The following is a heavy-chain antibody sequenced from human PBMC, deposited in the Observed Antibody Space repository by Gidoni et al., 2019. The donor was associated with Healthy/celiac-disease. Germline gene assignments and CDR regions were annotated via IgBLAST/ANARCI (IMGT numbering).Heavy chain of an antibody. CDR1: GNTFTSYY. D-gene: IGHD3-22*01. CDR2: INPSGGST. CDR3: ARDPNYYDSSGPVDY. V-gene: IGHV1-46*01. Sequence: QVQLVQSGAEVKKPGASVKVSCKASGNTFTSYYMHWVRQAPGQGLEWMGIINPSGGSTSYAQKFQGRVTMTRDTSTSTVYMELSSLRSEDTAVYYCARDPNYYDSSGPVDYWGQGTLVTVSS. J-gene: IGHJ4*02.